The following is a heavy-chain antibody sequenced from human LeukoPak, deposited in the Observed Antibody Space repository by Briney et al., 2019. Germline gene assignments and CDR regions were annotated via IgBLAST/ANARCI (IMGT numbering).Heavy chain of an antibody. CDR1: GFTVSSYW. V-gene: IGHV3-74*01. D-gene: IGHD1-26*01. Sequence: GGSLRLSCVASGFTVSSYWMHWVRQAPGKGLVWVSRINSDGSSTSYADSVKGRFTISRDNAKNTLYLQMNSLRAEDTAVYYCARASSRWARPFDNWGQGTLVTVSS. CDR3: ARASSRWARPFDN. CDR2: INSDGSST. J-gene: IGHJ4*02.